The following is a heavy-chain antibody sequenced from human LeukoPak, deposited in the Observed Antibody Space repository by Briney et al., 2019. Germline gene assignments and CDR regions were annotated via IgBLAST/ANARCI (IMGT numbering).Heavy chain of an antibody. Sequence: GGSLRLSCAASGFTFSNYAMTWVRQAPGKGLEWVSAISASGGSTYYADSVKGRFTISRDNSKNTLYLQMNSLRAEDTAVYYCASLGSSKVATYYYGMDVWGQGTTVTVSS. D-gene: IGHD5-12*01. CDR1: GFTFSNYA. J-gene: IGHJ6*02. V-gene: IGHV3-23*01. CDR3: ASLGSSKVATYYYGMDV. CDR2: ISASGGST.